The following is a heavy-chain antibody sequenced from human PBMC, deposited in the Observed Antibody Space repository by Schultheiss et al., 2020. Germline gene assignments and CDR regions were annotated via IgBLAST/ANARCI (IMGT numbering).Heavy chain of an antibody. Sequence: SETLSLTCAVSGYSISSSNRWAWIRQPPGKRLEWIGYIHYSGSTYYNPSLKSRVTMSVDTSNNQFSLKLSSVTAVDTDVYYCARNSLGSSSYDYWGQGTLGTVSS. CDR2: IHYSGST. J-gene: IGHJ4*02. CDR1: GYSISSSNR. CDR3: ARNSLGSSSYDY. D-gene: IGHD2-2*01. V-gene: IGHV4-28*01.